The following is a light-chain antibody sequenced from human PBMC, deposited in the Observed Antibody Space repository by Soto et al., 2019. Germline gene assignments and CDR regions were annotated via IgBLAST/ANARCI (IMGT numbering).Light chain of an antibody. CDR3: QQYRSSPT. J-gene: IGKJ1*01. CDR2: GAS. CDR1: QSVSSSY. V-gene: IGKV3-20*01. Sequence: EIVLTQSPGTLSLSPGERATLSCRASQSVSSSYLAWYQQKPGQAPRLLTYGASSRATGIPDRFSGSGSGTDFTLTISRLEPEDFAVYYCQQYRSSPTFGQGTMLEIK.